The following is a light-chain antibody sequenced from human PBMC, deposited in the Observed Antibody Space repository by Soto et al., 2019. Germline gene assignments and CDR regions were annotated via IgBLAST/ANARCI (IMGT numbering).Light chain of an antibody. CDR3: GSYTSRSNYV. V-gene: IGLV2-14*01. CDR2: EVS. J-gene: IGLJ1*01. Sequence: QSVLTQPASVSGSPGQSITISCTGTSSDVGGYNFVSWYQQHPGKAPKLMIYEVSNRPSGVSNRFSGSKSGNTASLTISGLQAEDAADYYCGSYTSRSNYVFGTGNKVXV. CDR1: SSDVGGYNF.